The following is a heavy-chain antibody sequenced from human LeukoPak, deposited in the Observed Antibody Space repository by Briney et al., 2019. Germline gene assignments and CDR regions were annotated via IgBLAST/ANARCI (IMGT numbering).Heavy chain of an antibody. J-gene: IGHJ4*02. CDR3: AKNDFAVPAADIDY. CDR1: GFTFSSDA. Sequence: GGSLRLSXAASGFTFSSDAMSWVRRAPGPGLEWGSGISGSGGSTDYADSVKGRFTISRDNSKNTLYLQMNSLRAEDTAVYYCAKNDFAVPAADIDYWGQGPLVTVSS. D-gene: IGHD2-2*01. V-gene: IGHV3-23*01. CDR2: ISGSGGST.